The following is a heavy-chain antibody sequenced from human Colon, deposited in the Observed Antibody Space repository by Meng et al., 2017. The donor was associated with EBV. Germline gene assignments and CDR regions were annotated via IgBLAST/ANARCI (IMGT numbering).Heavy chain of an antibody. CDR1: GDSISNNW. V-gene: IGHV4-4*02. CDR3: ARNGDYNPGLY. D-gene: IGHD4-17*01. J-gene: IGHJ4*02. CDR2: IYHSGTT. Sequence: QLQLQESGPGMVKPSGTLSHTCAVSGDSISNNWWSWGRQPPGKGLEWIGEIYHSGTTNYNPSLRSRVTISVDKSKNQFSLQLTSVTAADTAVYYCARNGDYNPGLYWGQGTLVTVSS.